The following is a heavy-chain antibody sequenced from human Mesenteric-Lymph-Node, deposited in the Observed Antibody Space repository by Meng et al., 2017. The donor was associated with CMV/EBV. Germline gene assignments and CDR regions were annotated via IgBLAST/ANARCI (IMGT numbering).Heavy chain of an antibody. J-gene: IGHJ4*02. CDR2: TYYRPKWYN. CDR1: GDSVSSNSAA. D-gene: IGHD5-18*01. V-gene: IGHV6-1*01. CDR3: ARDRGYSYGLDY. Sequence: ISGDSVSSNSAAWNWIRQSPSRGLEWLGRTYYRPKWYNDYAVSVKSRITINPDTSKNQFSLQLNSVTPEDTAVYYCARDRGYSYGLDYWGQGTLVTVSS.